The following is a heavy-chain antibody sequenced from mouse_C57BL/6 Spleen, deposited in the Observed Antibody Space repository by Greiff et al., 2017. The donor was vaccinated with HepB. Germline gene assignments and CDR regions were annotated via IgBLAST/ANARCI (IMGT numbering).Heavy chain of an antibody. V-gene: IGHV1-66*01. Sequence: QVQLQQSGPELVKPGASVKISCKASGYSFTSYYIHWVKQRPGQGLEWIGWIYPGSGNTKYNEKFKGKATLTADTSSSTAYMQLSSLTSEDSAVYYCARGDGYYDYFDYWGQGTTLTVSS. CDR2: IYPGSGNT. J-gene: IGHJ2*01. CDR1: GYSFTSYY. CDR3: ARGDGYYDYFDY. D-gene: IGHD2-3*01.